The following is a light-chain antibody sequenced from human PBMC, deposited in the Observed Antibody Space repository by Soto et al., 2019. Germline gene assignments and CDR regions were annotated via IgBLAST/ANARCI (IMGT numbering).Light chain of an antibody. Sequence: EIVLTQSPGTLSLSPGERATLSCRASQTVSKTVAWYQQKPGQAPRLLIYDASNRATGIPARFSGSGSGTDFTLTISSLEPEDFAVYYCQYRSNWPPYTFGQGTKVDIK. V-gene: IGKV3-11*01. J-gene: IGKJ2*01. CDR3: QYRSNWPPYT. CDR1: QTVSKT. CDR2: DAS.